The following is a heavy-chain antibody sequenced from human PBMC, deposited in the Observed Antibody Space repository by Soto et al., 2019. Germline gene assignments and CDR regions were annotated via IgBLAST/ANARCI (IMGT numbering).Heavy chain of an antibody. V-gene: IGHV1-69*06. D-gene: IGHD3-22*01. CDR3: AREAAPYYYDSSGYYGFDY. CDR2: IIPIFGTA. CDR1: GGTFSSYA. Sequence: ASVKVSCKASGGTFSSYAISWVRQAPGQGLEWMGGIIPIFGTANYAQKFQGRVTITADKSTSTAYMELSSLRSEDTAVYYCAREAAPYYYDSSGYYGFDYWGQGTPVTVSS. J-gene: IGHJ4*02.